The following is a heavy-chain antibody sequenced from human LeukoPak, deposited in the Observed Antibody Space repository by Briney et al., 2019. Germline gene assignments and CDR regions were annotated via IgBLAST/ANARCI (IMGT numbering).Heavy chain of an antibody. Sequence: ASVKVSCKASGYTFTGYYMHWVRQAPGQGLEWMGWINPNSGGTNYAQKFQGRVTMTRDTSISTAYMELSRLRSDDTAVYYCARGDYYDSSGTSDYWGQGTLVTVSS. J-gene: IGHJ4*02. V-gene: IGHV1-2*02. CDR2: INPNSGGT. D-gene: IGHD3-22*01. CDR1: GYTFTGYY. CDR3: ARGDYYDSSGTSDY.